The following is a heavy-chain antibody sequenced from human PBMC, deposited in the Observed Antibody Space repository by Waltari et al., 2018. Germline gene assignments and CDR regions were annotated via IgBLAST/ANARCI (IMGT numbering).Heavy chain of an antibody. CDR1: GYTFTDYY. V-gene: IGHV1-2*02. CDR2: VNPNSGGT. CDR3: ARDGYYYDSSLMDV. D-gene: IGHD3-22*01. Sequence: QVQLVQSGAEVKKPRASVKVSCKASGYTFTDYYMHWVRQAPGQGLEWMGWVNPNSGGTKYAQKFQGRVTMTRDTSISTAYMEVSRLRSDDTAVYYCARDGYYYDSSLMDVWGQGTTVTVSS. J-gene: IGHJ6*02.